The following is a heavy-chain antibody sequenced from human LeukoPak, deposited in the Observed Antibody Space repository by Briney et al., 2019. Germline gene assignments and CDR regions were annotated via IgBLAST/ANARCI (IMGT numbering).Heavy chain of an antibody. CDR2: IKQDGYEK. CDR1: GFTFSGYW. J-gene: IGHJ4*02. Sequence: PGGSLRLSCADSGFTFSGYWMSWVRQTPEKGLEWVANIKQDGYEKYYVDSVKGRFTISRDNAKNSLYLQMNSLRADDTAIYYCARDKIVGPTTLDYWGQGTLVTVSS. D-gene: IGHD1-26*01. CDR3: ARDKIVGPTTLDY. V-gene: IGHV3-7*01.